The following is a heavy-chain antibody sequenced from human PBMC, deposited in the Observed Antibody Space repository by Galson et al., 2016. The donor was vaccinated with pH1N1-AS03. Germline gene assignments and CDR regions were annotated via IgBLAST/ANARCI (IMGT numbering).Heavy chain of an antibody. CDR2: IYPGDSET. Sequence: QSGAEVKKPGDSLKISCKASEYPFTSYWIAWVRQMPGKGLEWMGIIYPGDSETRYSPSFRGRVTFSCDKSINTAYLQWSSLKASDSAMYYCAKSNYGVYSYYYGMDVWGQGTTVTVSS. J-gene: IGHJ6*02. V-gene: IGHV5-51*01. CDR3: AKSNYGVYSYYYGMDV. D-gene: IGHD4-17*01. CDR1: EYPFTSYW.